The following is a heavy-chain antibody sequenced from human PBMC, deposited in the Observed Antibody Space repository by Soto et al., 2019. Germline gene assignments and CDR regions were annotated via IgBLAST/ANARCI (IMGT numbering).Heavy chain of an antibody. CDR2: IFYSGSS. CDR3: ATGVKYSSGYLDH. V-gene: IGHV4-31*03. CDR1: GVSISNGGYY. D-gene: IGHD3-22*01. J-gene: IGHJ4*02. Sequence: TLSLTCTVSGVSISNGGYYWNWIRQHPGKGLEWIGYIFYSGSSYYNPSLRSRIAISVDTSKNQFSLKLNSVTAADTAVYYCATGVKYSSGYLDHWGQGILVTVSS.